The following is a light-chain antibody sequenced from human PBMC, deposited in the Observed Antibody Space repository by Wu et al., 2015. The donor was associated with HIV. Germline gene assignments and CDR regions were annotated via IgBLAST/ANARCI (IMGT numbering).Light chain of an antibody. CDR2: DAS. V-gene: IGKV3-20*01. Sequence: DIVLTQSPGTLSLSPGERATLSCRASQSVSSSYVAWYQQKPGQAPRLLIYDASSRATGIPDRFSGLGSGTDFTLTISRLDPEDFGVYYCQVNGGSPEGFTFGPGTKVDF. CDR1: QSVSSSY. J-gene: IGKJ3*01. CDR3: QVNGGSPEGFT.